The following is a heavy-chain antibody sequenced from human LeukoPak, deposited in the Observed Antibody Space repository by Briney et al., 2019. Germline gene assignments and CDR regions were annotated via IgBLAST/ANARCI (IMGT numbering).Heavy chain of an antibody. Sequence: SETLSLTCTVSGGSVGSGSYYWSWIRQPPGKGLEWIGYIYYSGSTNYNPSLKSRVTISVDTSKNQFSLELSSVTAADTAVYYCARDTVTTEVFDYWGQGTLVTVSS. CDR2: IYYSGST. CDR3: ARDTVTTEVFDY. CDR1: GGSVGSGSYY. V-gene: IGHV4-61*01. D-gene: IGHD4-17*01. J-gene: IGHJ4*02.